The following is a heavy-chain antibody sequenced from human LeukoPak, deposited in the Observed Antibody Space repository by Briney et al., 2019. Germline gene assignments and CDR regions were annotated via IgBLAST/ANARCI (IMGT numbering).Heavy chain of an antibody. V-gene: IGHV3-23*01. Sequence: GGSLRLSCAASGFTFSTYAMSWVRQAPGKGLEWVSTISGSDDNTYYADSVKGRFTISRDISKNTLYLQMNSLRADDTAVYYCANDFDHWGQGTLVTVSS. CDR3: ANDFDH. J-gene: IGHJ4*02. CDR2: ISGSDDNT. CDR1: GFTFSTYA.